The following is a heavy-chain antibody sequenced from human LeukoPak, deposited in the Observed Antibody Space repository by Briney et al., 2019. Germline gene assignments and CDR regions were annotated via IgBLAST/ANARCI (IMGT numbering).Heavy chain of an antibody. J-gene: IGHJ2*01. D-gene: IGHD3-16*01. CDR1: GFTFSSYE. Sequence: GGSLRLSCAASGFTFSSYEMNWVRQAPGKGLEWVSNISDTGTTIHYADSVKGRFTISRDNAKNSLYLQMNSLRAEDTALYYCARDTLRGYFDLWGRGTLVTVSS. V-gene: IGHV3-48*03. CDR2: ISDTGTTI. CDR3: ARDTLRGYFDL.